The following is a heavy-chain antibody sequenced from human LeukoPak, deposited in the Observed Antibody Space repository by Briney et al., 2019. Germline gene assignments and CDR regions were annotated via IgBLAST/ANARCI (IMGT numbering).Heavy chain of an antibody. V-gene: IGHV4-4*02. CDR2: ISSQSGSA. CDR1: GGSISSSNW. J-gene: IGHJ3*02. CDR3: ARDTSWRGAFDI. D-gene: IGHD2-2*01. Sequence: SGTLSLTCAVSGGSISSSNWWTWVRQPPGKGLEWIGEISSQSGSANYSPSLIRRVTISVDKSKNQFSLRLSSVTAADTAVYYCARDTSWRGAFDIWGQGTMVTVSS.